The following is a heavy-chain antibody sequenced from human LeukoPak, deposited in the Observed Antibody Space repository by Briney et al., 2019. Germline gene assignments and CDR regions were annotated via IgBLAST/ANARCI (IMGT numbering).Heavy chain of an antibody. CDR1: GFTFSTSD. V-gene: IGHV3-48*03. CDR2: ISSSGSTI. D-gene: IGHD1-26*01. Sequence: GGSPRLSCAASGFTFSTSDMNWIRQAPGKGLEWVSHISSSGSTITYADSVKGRFTVSRVNTKNSLYLQMNSLRADDTAIYYCARTKWQLPWAWGQGTLVTVSS. CDR3: ARTKWQLPWA. J-gene: IGHJ1*01.